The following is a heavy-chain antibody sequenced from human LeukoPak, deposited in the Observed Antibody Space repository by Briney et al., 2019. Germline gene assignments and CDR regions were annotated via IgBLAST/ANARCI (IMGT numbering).Heavy chain of an antibody. CDR3: ARDRLPVQDSPYYFDY. D-gene: IGHD5-12*01. Sequence: GASVKVSCKASGYTFTGYYMHWVRQAPGQGLEWMGWINPNSGGTNYAQKFQGRVTMTRDTSISTAYMELSRLRSDDTAVYYCARDRLPVQDSPYYFDYWGQGTLVTVSS. CDR2: INPNSGGT. V-gene: IGHV1-2*02. J-gene: IGHJ4*02. CDR1: GYTFTGYY.